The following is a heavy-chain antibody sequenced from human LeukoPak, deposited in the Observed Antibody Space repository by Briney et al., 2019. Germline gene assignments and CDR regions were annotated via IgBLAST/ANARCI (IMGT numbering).Heavy chain of an antibody. CDR2: ISRSGSTI. Sequence: GGSLRLSCAASGFTFSSYEMNWVRQAPGKGLEWVSYISRSGSTIYYADSVKGRFTISRDNAKNSLYLQMNSLRAEDTAVYYCARVQMSRDNVYYYYYMDVWGKGTTVTVYS. CDR1: GFTFSSYE. CDR3: ARVQMSRDNVYYYYYMDV. D-gene: IGHD1-1*01. J-gene: IGHJ6*03. V-gene: IGHV3-48*03.